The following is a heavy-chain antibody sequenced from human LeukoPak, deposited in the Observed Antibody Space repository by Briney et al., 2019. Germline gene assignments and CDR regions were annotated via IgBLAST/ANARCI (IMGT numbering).Heavy chain of an antibody. Sequence: KPSETLSLTCAVYGGSFSGYYWSWIRQPPGKGLEWIGEINHSGSTNYNPSLKSRVTISVDTSKNQFSLKLSSVTAADTAVYYCARGYCSSTSCYRFSPPGGYWGQGTLVTVSS. CDR3: ARGYCSSTSCYRFSPPGGY. D-gene: IGHD2-2*02. J-gene: IGHJ4*02. CDR2: INHSGST. V-gene: IGHV4-34*01. CDR1: GGSFSGYY.